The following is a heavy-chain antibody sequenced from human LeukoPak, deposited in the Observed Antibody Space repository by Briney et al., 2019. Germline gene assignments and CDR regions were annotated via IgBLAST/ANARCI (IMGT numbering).Heavy chain of an antibody. Sequence: VASVKVSCKASGYTFSGYYLHWVRQAPGQGLEWMGWINPNSGGTNSAQKFQGRVTVTRVTSITTAYMELSRLRSDDTAVYYCARDLALTMVRGIGYYYYGMDVWGQGTTVTVSS. CDR3: ARDLALTMVRGIGYYYYGMDV. CDR2: INPNSGGT. CDR1: GYTFSGYY. D-gene: IGHD3-10*01. V-gene: IGHV1-2*02. J-gene: IGHJ6*02.